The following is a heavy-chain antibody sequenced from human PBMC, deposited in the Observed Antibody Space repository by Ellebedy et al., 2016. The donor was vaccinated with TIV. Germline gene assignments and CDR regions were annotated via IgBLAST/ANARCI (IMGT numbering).Heavy chain of an antibody. Sequence: GESLKISXAASGFTFSSYAMSWVRQAPGKGLEWVSAISGSGGSTYYADSVKGRFTISRDNSKNTLYLQMNSLRAEDTAVYYCAKTPPSGYDWWYFDYWGQGTLVTVSS. CDR1: GFTFSSYA. CDR2: ISGSGGST. J-gene: IGHJ4*02. V-gene: IGHV3-23*01. CDR3: AKTPPSGYDWWYFDY. D-gene: IGHD5-12*01.